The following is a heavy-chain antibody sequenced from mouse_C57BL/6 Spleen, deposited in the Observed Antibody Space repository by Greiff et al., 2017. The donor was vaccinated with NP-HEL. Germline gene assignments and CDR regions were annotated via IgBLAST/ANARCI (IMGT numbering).Heavy chain of an antibody. CDR1: GYTFTDYN. CDR3: ARGGSSGYGD. D-gene: IGHD3-2*02. Sequence: VQLQQSGPELVKPGASVKIPCKASGYTFTDYNMDWVKQSHGKSLEWIGDINPNNGGTIYNQKFKGKATLTVDMSSSTAYMELRRLTSEDTAVYYCARGGSSGYGDWGKGTTLTVSS. CDR2: INPNNGGT. J-gene: IGHJ2*01. V-gene: IGHV1-18*01.